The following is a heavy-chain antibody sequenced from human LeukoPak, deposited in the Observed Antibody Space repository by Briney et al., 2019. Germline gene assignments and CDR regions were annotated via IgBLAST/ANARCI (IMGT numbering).Heavy chain of an antibody. CDR3: ARDPLSYYYDSSGFDAFDI. CDR2: IYSTGSGGST. J-gene: IGHJ3*02. D-gene: IGHD3-22*01. V-gene: IGHV3-66*01. CDR1: GFKFGDYY. Sequence: GGSLRLSCTISGFKFGDYYMIWVRQAPGKGLEWVSVIYSTGSGGSTYYADSVKGRFTISRDNSKNTLYLQMNSLRAEDTAVYYCARDPLSYYYDSSGFDAFDIWGQGTMVTVSS.